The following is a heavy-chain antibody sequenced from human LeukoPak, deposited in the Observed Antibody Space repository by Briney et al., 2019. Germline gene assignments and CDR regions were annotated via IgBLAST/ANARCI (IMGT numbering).Heavy chain of an antibody. CDR2: IWYDGSNK. J-gene: IGHJ4*02. V-gene: IGHV3-33*01. CDR1: GFTFSSYG. D-gene: IGHD1-20*01. CDR3: ARDYNWNDGPDY. Sequence: GGSLRLSCAASGFTFSSYGMHWVRQAPGKGLEWVAVIWYDGSNKYYADSVKGRFTISRDNSKNTLYLQMNSLRAEDTAVYYCARDYNWNDGPDYWGQGTLVTVSS.